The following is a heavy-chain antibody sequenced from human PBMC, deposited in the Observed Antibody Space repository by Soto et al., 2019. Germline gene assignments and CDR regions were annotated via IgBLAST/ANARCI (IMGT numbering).Heavy chain of an antibody. V-gene: IGHV3-74*01. CDR1: GFTFSSYW. J-gene: IGHJ4*02. D-gene: IGHD3-22*01. CDR3: VRDYDSSGYNSDY. CDR2: INSEGTGT. Sequence: GGSLRLSCAASGFTFSSYWMHWVRQVPGKGLVWVSRINSEGTGTIYADSVKGRFAISRDNAKNTLYLQMNSLRAEDTAVYYCVRDYDSSGYNSDYWGQGTPVTVSS.